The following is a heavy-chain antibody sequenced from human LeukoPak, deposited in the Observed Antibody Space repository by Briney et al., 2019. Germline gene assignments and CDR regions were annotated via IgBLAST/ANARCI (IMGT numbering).Heavy chain of an antibody. Sequence: SVKVSCKASGGTFSSYAISWVRQAAGQGLEWMGRIIPIFGTANYAQKFQGRVTITTDESTSTAYMELSSLRSEDTAMYYCARGLGTRWFFDYWGQGTLVTVSS. CDR2: IIPIFGTA. J-gene: IGHJ4*02. D-gene: IGHD1-1*01. CDR3: ARGLGTRWFFDY. V-gene: IGHV1-69*05. CDR1: GGTFSSYA.